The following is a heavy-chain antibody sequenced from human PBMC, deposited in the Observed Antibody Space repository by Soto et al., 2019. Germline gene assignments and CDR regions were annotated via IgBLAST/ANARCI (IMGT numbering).Heavy chain of an antibody. CDR1: GFTVSSNY. V-gene: IGHV3-66*01. CDR2: IYTVGST. J-gene: IGHJ4*02. Sequence: EVQLVESGGGLVQPGGSLRLSCAASGFTVSSNYMSWVRQAPGKGLEWVSVIYTVGSTYYADSVKGRFTISRDNSKNTRYLQMNSLRAEDTAVYYCARDYGGSGRFDYWGQGTLVTVSS. D-gene: IGHD4-17*01. CDR3: ARDYGGSGRFDY.